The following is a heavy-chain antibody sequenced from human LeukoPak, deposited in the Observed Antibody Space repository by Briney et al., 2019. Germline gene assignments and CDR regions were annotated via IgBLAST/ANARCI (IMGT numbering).Heavy chain of an antibody. J-gene: IGHJ3*02. Sequence: PSETLSLTCAVYGGSFSGYYWSWLRQPPGKGLEWFGEINHSGSTNYNPSLKSRVTISVDTSKNQFSLKLSSVAAADTAVYYCARGGGIVVVPAAMGYAFDIWGQGTMVTVSS. CDR2: INHSGST. V-gene: IGHV4-34*01. D-gene: IGHD2-2*01. CDR1: GGSFSGYY. CDR3: ARGGGIVVVPAAMGYAFDI.